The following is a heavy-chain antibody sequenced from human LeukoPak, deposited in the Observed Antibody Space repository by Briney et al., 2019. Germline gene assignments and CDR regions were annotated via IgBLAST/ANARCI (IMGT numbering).Heavy chain of an antibody. CDR2: ISGSDNST. CDR1: GFTFSNYA. CDR3: AKGRVSDC. Sequence: QPGGSLRLPCAASGFTFSNYAMSWVRQAPGKGLEWVSSISGSDNSTYYAESVKGRFTISRDNSKNTLYLQMNSLRAEDTAMYYCAKGRVSDCWGQGTLVTVSS. D-gene: IGHD5/OR15-5a*01. V-gene: IGHV3-23*01. J-gene: IGHJ4*02.